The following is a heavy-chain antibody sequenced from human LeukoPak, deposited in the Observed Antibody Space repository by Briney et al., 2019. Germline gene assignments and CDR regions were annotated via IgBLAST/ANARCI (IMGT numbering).Heavy chain of an antibody. V-gene: IGHV4-38-2*02. CDR3: ARMRSSWPYYYYYYMDV. Sequence: SETLSLTCTVSGYSISSGYYWGWIRQPPGKGLEWIGSIYHSGSTYYNPSLKSRVTISVDTSKNQFSLKLSSVTAADTAVYYCARMRSSWPYYYYYYMDVWGKGTTVTISS. CDR2: IYHSGST. CDR1: GYSISSGYY. J-gene: IGHJ6*03. D-gene: IGHD6-13*01.